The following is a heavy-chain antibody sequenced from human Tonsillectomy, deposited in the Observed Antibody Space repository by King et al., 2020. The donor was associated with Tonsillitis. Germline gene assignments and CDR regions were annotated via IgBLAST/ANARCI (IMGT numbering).Heavy chain of an antibody. CDR1: GFTFSRYA. CDR3: AKGVDTAMGGFDY. V-gene: IGHV3-23*04. CDR2: IRCCGGST. J-gene: IGHJ4*02. D-gene: IGHD5-18*01. Sequence: VQLVESGGGLVQPGGSLRLSCAASGFTFSRYAMSWVRQAPGKGLAGVSAIRCCGGSTYYASSVKGRFSITRDNSKNTQYLQMNSLRVEDTAVYYCAKGVDTAMGGFDYWGQGTLVTVSS.